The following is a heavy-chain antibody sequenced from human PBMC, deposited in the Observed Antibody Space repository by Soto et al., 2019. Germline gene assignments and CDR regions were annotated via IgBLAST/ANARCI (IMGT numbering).Heavy chain of an antibody. CDR2: INSGSDTI. D-gene: IGHD6-13*01. V-gene: IGHV3-48*03. J-gene: IGHJ4*02. CDR3: ARDRAAGGY. Sequence: GESLKISCAASGFSFSTFEMNWVRQAPGKVLEWVAYINSGSDTIHYADSVRGRFTVSRDNAKNSLFLQMNSLRVEDTALYYCARDRAAGGYWGQGXLVTVYS. CDR1: GFSFSTFE.